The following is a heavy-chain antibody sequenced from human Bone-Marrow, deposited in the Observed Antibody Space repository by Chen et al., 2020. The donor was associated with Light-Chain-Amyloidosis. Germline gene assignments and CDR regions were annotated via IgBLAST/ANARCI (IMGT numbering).Heavy chain of an antibody. V-gene: IGHV3-23*04. Sequence: EAQLVESGGGLVQPGGSLRLSCAASGFTFSSYAMSWVRQAPGKGLEWVSAISGSGGSTYYADSVKGRFTISRDNGKNSLYLQMNNLRAEDTAVYYCARVGDGSNRSEALEIWGQGTMVTVSS. CDR2: ISGSGGST. CDR1: GFTFSSYA. D-gene: IGHD3-10*01. CDR3: ARVGDGSNRSEALEI. J-gene: IGHJ3*02.